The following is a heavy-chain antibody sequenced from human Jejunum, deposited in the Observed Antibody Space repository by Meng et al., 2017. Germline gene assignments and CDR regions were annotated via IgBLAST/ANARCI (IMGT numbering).Heavy chain of an antibody. CDR3: ARLGVSYSSTAHFNY. D-gene: IGHD6-13*01. CDR1: GYSFTNYR. CDR2: IYPGDSDT. J-gene: IGHJ4*02. Sequence: GESLKISCKGSGYSFTNYRIGWVRQMPGKGLEWMGIIYPGDSDTRYSPSFQGQVTISADKSSSTAYLQWNSLKASDTAMYYCARLGVSYSSTAHFNYWGQGTLVTVSS. V-gene: IGHV5-51*01.